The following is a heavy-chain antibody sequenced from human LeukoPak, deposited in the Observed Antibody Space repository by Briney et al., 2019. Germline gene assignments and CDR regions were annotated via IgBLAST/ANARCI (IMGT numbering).Heavy chain of an antibody. D-gene: IGHD4-4*01. CDR3: AREGQGGNSYIDY. CDR2: IYSGGST. CDR1: GFTFSSYA. J-gene: IGHJ4*02. Sequence: PGGSLRLSCAASGFTFSSYAMTWVRQAPGKGLEWVSVIYSGGSTYYADSVKGRFTISRDNSKNTLYLQMNSLRAEDTAVYYCAREGQGGNSYIDYWGQGTLVTVSS. V-gene: IGHV3-66*01.